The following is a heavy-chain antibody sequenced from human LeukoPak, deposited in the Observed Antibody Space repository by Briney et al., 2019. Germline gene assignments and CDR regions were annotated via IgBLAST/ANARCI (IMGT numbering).Heavy chain of an antibody. CDR2: IYYSGST. CDR3: ARDQSYDFWSGYYPYYGTDV. Sequence: SETLSLTCTVSGGSISSGGYYWSWIRQHPGKGLEWIGYIYYSGSTYYNPSLKSRVTISVDTSKNQFSLKLSSVTAADTAVYYCARDQSYDFWSGYYPYYGTDVWGQGTTVTVSS. D-gene: IGHD3-3*01. J-gene: IGHJ6*02. CDR1: GGSISSGGYY. V-gene: IGHV4-31*03.